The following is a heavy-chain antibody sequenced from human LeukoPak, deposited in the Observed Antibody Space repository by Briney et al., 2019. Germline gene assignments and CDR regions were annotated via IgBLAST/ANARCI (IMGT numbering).Heavy chain of an antibody. CDR2: IYYSGST. Sequence: SETLSLTCTVSGGSISSYYWSWIRQPPGKGLEWIGYIYYSGSTNYNPSLKSRVTISVDTSKNQFSLKLSSVTAADTAVYYCARALGYCSSTSCYNYFDYWGRGTLVTVSS. V-gene: IGHV4-59*01. CDR1: GGSISSYY. D-gene: IGHD2-2*02. CDR3: ARALGYCSSTSCYNYFDY. J-gene: IGHJ4*02.